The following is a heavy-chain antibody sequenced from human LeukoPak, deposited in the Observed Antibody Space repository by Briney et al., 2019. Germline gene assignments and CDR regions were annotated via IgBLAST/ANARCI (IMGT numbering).Heavy chain of an antibody. J-gene: IGHJ4*02. Sequence: PGGSLRLSCAASGFTFSSNGMSWVRQAPGKGLEWVSALSGSGSTTYYADSVKGRFTISRDNSKNTVFLQVNSLRVEDTAVYYCARAGYCSSWPFDFWGQGTLVTVSS. CDR1: GFTFSSNG. CDR2: LSGSGSTT. V-gene: IGHV3-23*01. D-gene: IGHD6-13*01. CDR3: ARAGYCSSWPFDF.